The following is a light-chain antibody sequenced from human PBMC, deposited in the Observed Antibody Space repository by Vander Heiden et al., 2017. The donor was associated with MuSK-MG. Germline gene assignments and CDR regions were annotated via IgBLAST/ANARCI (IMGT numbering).Light chain of an antibody. CDR2: GQN. CDR1: SLRDYY. V-gene: IGLV3-19*01. J-gene: IGLJ2*01. CDR3: NSRDSSGNRVI. Sequence: SSELTQDPAVSVALGQTVRITCQGDSLRDYYAGWYQQKPGQAPLLIISGQNNRPSGIADRFSGSRSGSTAYLKITGTQAEDAGDYDGNSRDSSGNRVIFGGGTKLTVL.